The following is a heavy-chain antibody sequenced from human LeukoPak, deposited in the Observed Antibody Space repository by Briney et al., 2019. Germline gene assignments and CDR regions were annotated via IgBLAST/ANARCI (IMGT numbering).Heavy chain of an antibody. J-gene: IGHJ6*02. CDR2: MNPNSGNT. D-gene: IGHD6-13*01. V-gene: IGHV1-8*01. Sequence: GASVKVSCKASGYTFTSYDINWVRQATGQGLEWMGWMNPNSGNTGYAQKFQGRVTMTRNTSISTAYMEVGSLRSEDTAVYYCAKSRSSWYDNGMDVWGQGTTVTVSS. CDR3: AKSRSSWYDNGMDV. CDR1: GYTFTSYD.